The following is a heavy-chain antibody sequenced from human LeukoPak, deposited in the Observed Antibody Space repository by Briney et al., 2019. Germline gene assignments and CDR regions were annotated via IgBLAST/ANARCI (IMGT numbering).Heavy chain of an antibody. CDR3: ARGLAYNYDSSAYFLDY. V-gene: IGHV3-30*04. CDR2: ISNDGSNK. Sequence: GGSLRLSCAASGFTFSSYAMSWVRQAPGKGLEWMAVISNDGSNKYYADSVKGPFTISRDNSKNTLYLQMNSLRAEDTAVYYCARGLAYNYDSSAYFLDYWGQGTLVTVSS. J-gene: IGHJ4*02. D-gene: IGHD3-22*01. CDR1: GFTFSSYA.